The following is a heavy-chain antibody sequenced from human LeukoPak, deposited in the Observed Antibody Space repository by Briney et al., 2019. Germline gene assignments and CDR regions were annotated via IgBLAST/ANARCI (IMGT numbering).Heavy chain of an antibody. CDR2: IRYDGSDK. D-gene: IGHD6-19*01. CDR1: GFTFRSYG. CDR3: ARDGSGWYYFDY. J-gene: IGHJ4*02. Sequence: PGGSLRLSCAASGFTFRSYGMHWVRQAPGKGLEWVAFIRYDGSDKYYADSVKGRFTISRDNSKNTLYLQMNSLRAEDTAVYYCARDGSGWYYFDYWGQGTLVTVSS. V-gene: IGHV3-30*02.